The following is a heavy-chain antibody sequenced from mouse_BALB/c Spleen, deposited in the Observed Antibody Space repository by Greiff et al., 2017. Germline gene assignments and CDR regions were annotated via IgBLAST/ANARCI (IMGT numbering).Heavy chain of an antibody. CDR3: ARDKPLRGYYAMDY. J-gene: IGHJ4*01. D-gene: IGHD1-1*01. CDR2: IRNKANGYTT. CDR1: GFTFTDYY. V-gene: IGHV7-3*02. Sequence: EVQLVESGGGLVQPGGSLRLSCATSGFTFTDYYMSWVRQPPGKALEWLGFIRNKANGYTTEYSASVKGRFTISRDNSQSILYLQMNTLRAEDSATYYCARDKPLRGYYAMDYWGQRTSVTVSS.